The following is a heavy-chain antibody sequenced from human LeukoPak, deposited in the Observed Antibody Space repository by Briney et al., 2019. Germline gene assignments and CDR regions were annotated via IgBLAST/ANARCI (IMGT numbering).Heavy chain of an antibody. Sequence: GGSLRLSCAASGFSFSTYAMHWVRQAPGKGLEWVALIWHDASHAFYTDSVKGRFTISRDNSKNTVYLQMNSLGGEDTAVYYCAREIFGSGGYPDYWGQGTLVTVSS. CDR2: IWHDASHA. V-gene: IGHV3-33*01. CDR1: GFSFSTYA. J-gene: IGHJ4*02. D-gene: IGHD3-10*01. CDR3: AREIFGSGGYPDY.